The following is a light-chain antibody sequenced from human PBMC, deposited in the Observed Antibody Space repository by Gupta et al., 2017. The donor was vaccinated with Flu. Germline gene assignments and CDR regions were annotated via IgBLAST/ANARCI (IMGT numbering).Light chain of an antibody. CDR3: QQRVIRPPVT. CDR1: QTVSTY. J-gene: IGKJ5*01. Sequence: VLTQSPDTPSVSPGERATLSCRASQTVSTYLAWYQHKPGQAPRLLIYDATNRAPGVPARFSGSGSGTDFTLTISSLEPEDFAVYYCQQRVIRPPVTFGQGTRLEIK. V-gene: IGKV3-11*01. CDR2: DAT.